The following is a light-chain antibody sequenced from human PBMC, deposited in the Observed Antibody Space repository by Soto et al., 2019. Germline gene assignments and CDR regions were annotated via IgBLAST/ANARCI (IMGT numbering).Light chain of an antibody. Sequence: QSALTQPASVSGSPGQSLTISCTGTSSDVGGYDSVSWYQHHPGKAPRLMIYDVSNRPSGISNRFSASKSGNTASLTISGLQDEDEANYYCSSYTSSSSVVFGGGTKVTVL. CDR1: SSDVGGYDS. CDR3: SSYTSSSSVV. J-gene: IGLJ2*01. V-gene: IGLV2-14*03. CDR2: DVS.